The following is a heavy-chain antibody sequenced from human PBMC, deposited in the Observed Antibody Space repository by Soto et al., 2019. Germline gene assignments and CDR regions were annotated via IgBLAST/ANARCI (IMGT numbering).Heavy chain of an antibody. Sequence: SLRLSCAASGFTFDDYAMHWVRQAPGKGLEWVSGISWNSGSIGYADSVKGRFTISRDNAKNSLYLQMNSLRAEDTAVYYCARHPERIAQIGWFDPWGQGTLVTVSS. J-gene: IGHJ5*02. D-gene: IGHD6-13*01. CDR1: GFTFDDYA. V-gene: IGHV3-9*01. CDR3: ARHPERIAQIGWFDP. CDR2: ISWNSGSI.